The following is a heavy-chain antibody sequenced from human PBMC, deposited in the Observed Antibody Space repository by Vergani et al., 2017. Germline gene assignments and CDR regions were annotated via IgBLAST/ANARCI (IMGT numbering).Heavy chain of an antibody. CDR2: INHSGST. V-gene: IGHV4-34*01. D-gene: IGHD4-17*01. CDR1: GGSFRGYY. J-gene: IGHJ4*02. Sequence: QVQLQQWGAGLLKPSETLSLTCAVYGGSFRGYYWSWIRQPPGKGLEWIGEINHSGSTNYNPSLKGRVTLSVDTSKNQFSLKLSSVTAGETAVYYCASVWPSYGDQPFDYWGQGTLVTVSS. CDR3: ASVWPSYGDQPFDY.